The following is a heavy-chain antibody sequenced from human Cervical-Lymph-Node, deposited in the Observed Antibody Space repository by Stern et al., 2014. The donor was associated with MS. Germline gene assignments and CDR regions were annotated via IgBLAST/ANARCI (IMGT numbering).Heavy chain of an antibody. CDR1: GYLFTDYY. J-gene: IGHJ4*01. D-gene: IGHD3-3*01. CDR2: INPNSGGT. CDR3: ARGSGTAYDLRGDY. Sequence: VQLLESGAEAKAPGASLKVSCRASGYLFTDYYLHWVRQAPGPGLERLGWINPNSGGTNYAQNFQGRFTMTRDTSISTAYMELRWLGYADTAVYYCARGSGTAYDLRGDYWGQGTLVTVSS. V-gene: IGHV1-2*02.